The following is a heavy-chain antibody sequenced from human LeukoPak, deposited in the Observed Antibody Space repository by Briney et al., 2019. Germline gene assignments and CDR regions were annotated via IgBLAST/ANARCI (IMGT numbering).Heavy chain of an antibody. Sequence: PGGSLRLSCAASGFTFSSYAMSWVRQAPGKGLEWVSAISGSGGSTYYADSVKGRFTISRDNSKNTLYLQMNSLRAEDTAVYYCARDSFHNPGGSVQLGAFDIWGQGTMVTVSS. CDR1: GFTFSSYA. CDR2: ISGSGGST. CDR3: ARDSFHNPGGSVQLGAFDI. V-gene: IGHV3-23*01. J-gene: IGHJ3*02. D-gene: IGHD1-1*01.